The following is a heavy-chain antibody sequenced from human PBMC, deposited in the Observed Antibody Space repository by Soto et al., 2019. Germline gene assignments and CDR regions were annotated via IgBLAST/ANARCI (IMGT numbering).Heavy chain of an antibody. CDR3: AGDSGKSDYAFDF. CDR1: GGPVSSYT. V-gene: IGHV1-69*08. CDR2: IIPLLGRA. D-gene: IGHD4-17*01. Sequence: QVQLVQSGAEVKKPGSSVKVSCKASGGPVSSYTLNWVRQAPGQGLEWMGRIIPLLGRATYSGKFQGRVTITANNSTSTAYMDLSSLRSEDTAVYFCAGDSGKSDYAFDFWGQGTLVTVSS. J-gene: IGHJ4*02.